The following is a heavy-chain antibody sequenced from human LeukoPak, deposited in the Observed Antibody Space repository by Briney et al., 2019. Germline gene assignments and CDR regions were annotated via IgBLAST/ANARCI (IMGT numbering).Heavy chain of an antibody. CDR2: IIPIFGTA. J-gene: IGHJ5*02. D-gene: IGHD4-17*01. CDR3: ARDATVTSLGAGWGFDL. Sequence: GASVTVSFTASGGTFSSYAISWVRQAPGQGLEWMGGIIPIFGTANYAQKFQGRVTITADESTSTAYMELSSLRSEDTAVYYCARDATVTSLGAGWGFDLWGQGTLVSVSS. CDR1: GGTFSSYA. V-gene: IGHV1-69*13.